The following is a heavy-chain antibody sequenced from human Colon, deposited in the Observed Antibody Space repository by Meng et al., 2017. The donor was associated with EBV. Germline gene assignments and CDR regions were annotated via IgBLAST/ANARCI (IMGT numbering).Heavy chain of an antibody. Sequence: QLQLQESGSGLVKPSXXLSLTCAVSGGSISSGGYSWLWIRQPPGKGLQWIGYIYYSGRAFYNPSLKSRVTLSVGRSKNQFSLKLSSVTAADTAVYYCARGAYFDYGGQGTLVTVSS. J-gene: IGHJ4*02. V-gene: IGHV4-30-2*01. CDR1: GGSISSGGYS. CDR2: IYYSGRA. CDR3: ARGAYFDY.